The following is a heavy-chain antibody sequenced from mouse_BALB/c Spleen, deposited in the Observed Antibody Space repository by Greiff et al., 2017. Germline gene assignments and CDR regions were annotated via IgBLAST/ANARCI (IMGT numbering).Heavy chain of an antibody. CDR2: ISYSGST. CDR1: GYSITSDYA. V-gene: IGHV3-2*02. CDR3: ARITTATRWYFDV. J-gene: IGHJ1*01. D-gene: IGHD1-2*01. Sequence: EVQLQESGPGLVKPSQSLSLTCTVTGYSITSDYAWNWIRQFPGNKLEWMGYISYSGSTSYNPSLKSRISITRDTSKNQFFLQLNSVTTEDTATYYCARITTATRWYFDVWGAGTTVTVSS.